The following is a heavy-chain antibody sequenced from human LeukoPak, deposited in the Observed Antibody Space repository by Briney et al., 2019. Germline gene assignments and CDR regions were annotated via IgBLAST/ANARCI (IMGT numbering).Heavy chain of an antibody. V-gene: IGHV3-23*01. CDR1: GFTFSSYA. CDR2: ISGSGSIT. Sequence: SGGSLRLSCAASGFTFSSYAMSWVRQAPGKGLEWVSAISGSGSITYYADSVKGRFTISRDNSKNTLYLQMNSLRAEDTAVYYCAKDGRSSGNYFDYWGQGTLVTVSS. CDR3: AKDGRSSGNYFDY. J-gene: IGHJ4*02. D-gene: IGHD6-6*01.